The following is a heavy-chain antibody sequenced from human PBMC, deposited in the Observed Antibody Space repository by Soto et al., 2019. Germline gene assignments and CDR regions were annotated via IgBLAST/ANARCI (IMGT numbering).Heavy chain of an antibody. D-gene: IGHD3-3*01. J-gene: IGHJ6*02. CDR1: GFTFSSYE. V-gene: IGHV3-48*03. CDR2: ISSSGSTI. CDR3: AGGDTYYDFWSGYSNPRHYYYGMDV. Sequence: GGSLRLSCAASGFTFSSYEMNWVRQAPGKGLEWVSYISSSGSTIYYADSVKGRFTISRDNAKNSLYLQMNSLRAEDTAVYYCAGGDTYYDFWSGYSNPRHYYYGMDVWGQGTTVSVSS.